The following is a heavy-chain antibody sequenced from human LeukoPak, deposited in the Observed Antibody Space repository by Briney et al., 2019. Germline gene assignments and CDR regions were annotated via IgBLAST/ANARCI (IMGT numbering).Heavy chain of an antibody. Sequence: SETPSLTCAVSGGSISSSNWWSWVRPPPGKGLEWIGETYDSGSTNYNPSLKRRVTISVDKSKNQFSLKLSSVTAADTAVYYCARGLSGSYYAYWGQGTLVTVSS. CDR3: ARGLSGSYYAY. J-gene: IGHJ4*02. V-gene: IGHV4-4*02. CDR2: TYDSGST. CDR1: GGSISSSNW. D-gene: IGHD1-26*01.